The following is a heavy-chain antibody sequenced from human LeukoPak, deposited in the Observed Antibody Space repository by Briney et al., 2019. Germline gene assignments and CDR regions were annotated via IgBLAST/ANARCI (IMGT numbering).Heavy chain of an antibody. D-gene: IGHD6-13*01. V-gene: IGHV3-7*01. CDR1: GFSFSSYW. CDR2: IKQDGSEK. J-gene: IGHJ5*02. CDR3: ARDLDSSSWWNWFDP. Sequence: GGSLRLSCAASGFSFSSYWMSWVRRAPGKGLEWVANIKQDGSEKKYVDSVKGRFTNSRDNAKNSLYLQMNSLRAEDTAMYYCARDLDSSSWWNWFDPWGQGTLVTVSS.